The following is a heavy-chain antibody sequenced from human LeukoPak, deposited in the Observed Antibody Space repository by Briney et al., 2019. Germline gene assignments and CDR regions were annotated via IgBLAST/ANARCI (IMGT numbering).Heavy chain of an antibody. CDR3: ARDKQYAFDI. J-gene: IGHJ3*02. CDR1: GYTFTSYG. CDR2: ISTSKGNT. D-gene: IGHD6-19*01. V-gene: IGHV1-18*01. Sequence: ASVKVSCKTSGYTFTSYGISWVRRAPGQGLEWMRWISTSKGNTIYAQKLQGRVTLTTDTSTSTAYMELRSLRSDDTAVYYCARDKQYAFDIWGQGTMVTVSS.